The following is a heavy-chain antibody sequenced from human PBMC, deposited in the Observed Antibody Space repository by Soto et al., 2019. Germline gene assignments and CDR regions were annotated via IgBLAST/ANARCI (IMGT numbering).Heavy chain of an antibody. CDR2: IKQDGSEK. D-gene: IGHD6-6*01. CDR3: ARDRPYSSSSDPHYYYGMDV. V-gene: IGHV3-7*01. J-gene: IGHJ6*02. Sequence: EVQLVESGGGLVQPGGALRLSCAASGFSFSSYWMSWVRQAPGTGLAWVANIKQDGSEKYYVDSVKGRFTIYRDNAKNSLSLQTNSLRAGGTAVYYCARDRPYSSSSDPHYYYGMDVWGQGTTVTVSS. CDR1: GFSFSSYW.